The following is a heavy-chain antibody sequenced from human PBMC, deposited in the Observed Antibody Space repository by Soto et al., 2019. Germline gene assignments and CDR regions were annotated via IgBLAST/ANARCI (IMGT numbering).Heavy chain of an antibody. CDR2: IYYSGNT. Sequence: GSLRLSCAASGFTVSSNYMSWVRQAPGKGLEWIGVIYYSGNTYYSPSLKSRVTMSVDTSNNQFSLKLSSVTAADTAVYYCARLTRGYSYAFDYWGRGALVTVSS. V-gene: IGHV4-59*04. CDR1: GFTVSSNY. D-gene: IGHD5-18*01. J-gene: IGHJ4*02. CDR3: ARLTRGYSYAFDY.